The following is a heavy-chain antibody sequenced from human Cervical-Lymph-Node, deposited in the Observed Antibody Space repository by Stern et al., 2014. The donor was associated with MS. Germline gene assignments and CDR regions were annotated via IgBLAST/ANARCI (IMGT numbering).Heavy chain of an antibody. Sequence: VQLVESGAEVKKPGSSVKVSCKASGGTFSSYAISWVRQAPGQGLEWMGGINPMFGTANYAQKFQGRVTITADESTSTAYMELSSLRSEDTAVDYCATGTALTTVTVSFDYWGQGTLVTVSS. CDR3: ATGTALTTVTVSFDY. D-gene: IGHD4-17*01. J-gene: IGHJ4*02. CDR2: INPMFGTA. CDR1: GGTFSSYA. V-gene: IGHV1-69*01.